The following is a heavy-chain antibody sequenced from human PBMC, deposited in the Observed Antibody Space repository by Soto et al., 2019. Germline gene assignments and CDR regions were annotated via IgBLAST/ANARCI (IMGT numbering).Heavy chain of an antibody. CDR2: MNPNSGNT. J-gene: IGHJ4*02. D-gene: IGHD6-13*01. CDR3: ARELQQLVN. V-gene: IGHV1-8*01. CDR1: GYTFTSYD. Sequence: QVQLVQSGAEGKKPGASVKVSCKASGYTFTSYDINWVRQATGQGLEWMGWMNPNSGNTAYAQKFQGRVTMTRNNSKSTAYMELSSLRSEDTAVYYCARELQQLVNSGQGAPVTVSS.